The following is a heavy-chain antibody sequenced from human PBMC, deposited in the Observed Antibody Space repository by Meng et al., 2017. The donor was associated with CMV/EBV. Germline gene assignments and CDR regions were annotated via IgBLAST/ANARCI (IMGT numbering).Heavy chain of an antibody. CDR3: ARRVRASPYYYDSSGYYPH. V-gene: IGHV4-34*01. Sequence: GSLRLSCAVYGGSFSGYYWSWIRQPPGKGPEWIGEVNHSVSTNYNPSLKSRVTISVDTSKNQFSLKLSSVTAADTAVYYCARRVRASPYYYDSSGYYPHWGQGTLVTVSS. CDR1: GGSFSGYY. J-gene: IGHJ4*02. CDR2: VNHSVST. D-gene: IGHD3-22*01.